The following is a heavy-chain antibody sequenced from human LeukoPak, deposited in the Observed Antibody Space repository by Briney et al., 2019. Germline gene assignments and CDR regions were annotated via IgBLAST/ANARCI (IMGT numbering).Heavy chain of an antibody. D-gene: IGHD2-21*01. CDR2: ISGSGVST. V-gene: IGHV3-23*01. J-gene: IGHJ4*02. CDR1: GFLFSNYG. CDR3: AKEYVFIRSFDY. Sequence: GGSLRLSCAASGFLFSNYGMSWVRQAPGKGLEWVSAISGSGVSTYYADSVKGRFTISRDNSKNTVYLQMNSLRAEDTAVYYCAKEYVFIRSFDYWGQGTLVTVSS.